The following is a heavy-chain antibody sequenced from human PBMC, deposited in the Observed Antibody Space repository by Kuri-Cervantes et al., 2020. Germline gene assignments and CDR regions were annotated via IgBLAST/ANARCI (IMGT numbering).Heavy chain of an antibody. D-gene: IGHD3-9*01. CDR3: ARGWNYDILTGYDVYYYYGMDV. Sequence: GGSLRLSCVVSGFTFSSYAMSWVRQAPGKGLEWVSGFSGSGGSTYYADSVKGRFTISRDNSKNTLYLQMNSLRAEDTAVYYCARGWNYDILTGYDVYYYYGMDVWGQGTTVTVSS. V-gene: IGHV3-23*01. J-gene: IGHJ6*02. CDR1: GFTFSSYA. CDR2: FSGSGGST.